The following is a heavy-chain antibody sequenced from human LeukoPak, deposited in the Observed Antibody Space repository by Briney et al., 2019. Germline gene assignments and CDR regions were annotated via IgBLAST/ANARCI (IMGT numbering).Heavy chain of an antibody. Sequence: PGGSLRLSCAASGFTFSGYSMNWVRQAPGKGLEWVSSISSSSSYIYYADSVKGRFTISRDNAKNSLYLQMNSLRAEDTAVYYCARDEVAVAIEYYFDYWGQGTLVTVSS. J-gene: IGHJ4*02. CDR1: GFTFSGYS. V-gene: IGHV3-21*01. CDR2: ISSSSSYI. D-gene: IGHD6-19*01. CDR3: ARDEVAVAIEYYFDY.